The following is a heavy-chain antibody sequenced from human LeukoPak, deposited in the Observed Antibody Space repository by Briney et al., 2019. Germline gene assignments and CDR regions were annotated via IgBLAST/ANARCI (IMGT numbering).Heavy chain of an antibody. J-gene: IGHJ3*02. CDR1: GYTFTGYY. V-gene: IGHV1-2*02. CDR2: INPNSGGT. CDR3: ARAPTYYDFWSGYPTPDAFDI. Sequence: ASVKVSCKASGYTFTGYYMHWVRQAPGQGLEWMGWINPNSGGTNYAQKFQGRVTVTRDTSISTAYMVLSRLRSDDTAVYYCARAPTYYDFWSGYPTPDAFDIWGQGTMVTVSS. D-gene: IGHD3-3*01.